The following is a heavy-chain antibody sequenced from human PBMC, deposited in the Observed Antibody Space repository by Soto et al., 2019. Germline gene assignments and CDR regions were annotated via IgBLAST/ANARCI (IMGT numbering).Heavy chain of an antibody. D-gene: IGHD6-19*01. CDR2: SNPNSGGT. Sequence: ASVKVSCKASGYTFAGYYMHWVRQAPGRGLEWMGWSNPNSGGTNYAQKFQGWVTMTRDTSISTAYMELSRLRSDDTAVYYCARDRGIAVAGTSGPGKTDAFDIWGQGTMVTVSS. CDR3: ARDRGIAVAGTSGPGKTDAFDI. J-gene: IGHJ3*02. CDR1: GYTFAGYY. V-gene: IGHV1-2*04.